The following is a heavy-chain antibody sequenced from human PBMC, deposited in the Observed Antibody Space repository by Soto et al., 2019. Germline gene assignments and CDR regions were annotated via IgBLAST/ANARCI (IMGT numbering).Heavy chain of an antibody. CDR1: GGTFSSYA. J-gene: IGHJ4*02. CDR2: NIPIFGTA. CDR3: ARRQHIAVAGNRPFDY. D-gene: IGHD6-19*01. Sequence: ASVKVSCKASGGTFSSYAISWVRQAPGQGLEWMGGNIPIFGTANYAQKFQGRVTITTDESTSTAYMELSSLRSEDTAVYYCARRQHIAVAGNRPFDYWGQGTLVTVSS. V-gene: IGHV1-69*05.